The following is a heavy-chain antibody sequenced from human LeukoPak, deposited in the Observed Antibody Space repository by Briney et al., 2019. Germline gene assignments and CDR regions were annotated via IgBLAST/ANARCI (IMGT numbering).Heavy chain of an antibody. J-gene: IGHJ4*02. Sequence: GGSLRLSCAASGFTFSSYAMHWVRQAPGKGLEWVAVISYDGSNKYYADSVKGRFTISRDNSKNTLYLQMNSLRAEDTAVYYCARVGYIDEGIDYWGQGTLVTVSS. CDR3: ARVGYIDEGIDY. V-gene: IGHV3-30*04. CDR1: GFTFSSYA. D-gene: IGHD5-24*01. CDR2: ISYDGSNK.